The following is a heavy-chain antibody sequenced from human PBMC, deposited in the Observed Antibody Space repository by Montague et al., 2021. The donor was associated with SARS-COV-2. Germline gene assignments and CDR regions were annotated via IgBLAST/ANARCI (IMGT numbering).Heavy chain of an antibody. CDR1: GFTFSSYG. CDR3: AREGIAVADAFDI. D-gene: IGHD6-19*01. Sequence: SLRLSCAASGFTFSSYGMHWVRQAPGKGLEWVAVIWYDGSNKYYADSVKGRFTISRDNSKNTLYLQMNSLRAEDTAVYYCAREGIAVADAFDIWGQGTMVTVSS. V-gene: IGHV3-33*01. CDR2: IWYDGSNK. J-gene: IGHJ3*02.